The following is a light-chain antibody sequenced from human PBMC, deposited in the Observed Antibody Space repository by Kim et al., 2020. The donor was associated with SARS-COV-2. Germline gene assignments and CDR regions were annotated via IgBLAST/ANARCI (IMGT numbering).Light chain of an antibody. CDR3: QQNNNWPLT. Sequence: EVVRTQSPATLSVSPGERATLSCRASQSVRSNLAWYQLKPGQPPRLLIYGASTRATGIPARFSGSGSGTEFTLTISSLQSEDLAFYYCQQNNNWPLTFGGGTKVDIK. V-gene: IGKV3-15*01. CDR2: GAS. J-gene: IGKJ4*01. CDR1: QSVRSN.